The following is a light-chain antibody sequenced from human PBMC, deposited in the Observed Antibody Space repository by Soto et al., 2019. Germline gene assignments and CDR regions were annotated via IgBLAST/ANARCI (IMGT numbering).Light chain of an antibody. CDR1: QSVTDNY. V-gene: IGKV3-20*01. J-gene: IGKJ5*01. CDR3: QQYGSSPPVT. Sequence: EIVLTQSPGTLSLSPGERATLSCRASQSVTDNYLGWYQQKAGLAPRLLIYGASNRATGIPDRFSGSGSGTDFNLTISRLEPEDSAVYYCQQYGSSPPVTFGQGTRLEIK. CDR2: GAS.